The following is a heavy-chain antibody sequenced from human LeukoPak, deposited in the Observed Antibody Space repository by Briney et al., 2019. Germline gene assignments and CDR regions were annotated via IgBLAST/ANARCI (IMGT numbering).Heavy chain of an antibody. CDR3: ARDSPYSDYLIAGAFSI. CDR1: GFTVSSNY. D-gene: IGHD4-11*01. J-gene: IGHJ3*02. CDR2: IYSDGTT. Sequence: GGSLRLSCAASGFTVSSNYMSWVRQAPGKGLEWVSVIYSDGTTYYADSVKGRFTISRDNSKTTLYLQMNSLGAEDTAVYYCARDSPYSDYLIAGAFSIWGEVTMVTVSS. V-gene: IGHV3-53*01.